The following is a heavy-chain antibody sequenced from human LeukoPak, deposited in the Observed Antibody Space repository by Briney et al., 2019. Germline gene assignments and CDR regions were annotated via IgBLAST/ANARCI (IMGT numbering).Heavy chain of an antibody. CDR1: ERSFSVYN. CDR3: AFDSSGSGY. D-gene: IGHD2-15*01. J-gene: IGHJ4*02. V-gene: IGHV4-34*01. Sequence: SEPLSLTCAVGERSFSVYNGHWLRLPPGKVLEWIREINHSGVVNYNPSLQSRVTISADTSKNHVSLKLSSVTAADTAVYYCAFDSSGSGYWGQGTLVTVSS. CDR2: INHSGVV.